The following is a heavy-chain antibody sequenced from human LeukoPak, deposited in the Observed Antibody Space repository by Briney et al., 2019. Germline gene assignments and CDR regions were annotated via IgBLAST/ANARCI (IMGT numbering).Heavy chain of an antibody. D-gene: IGHD3-22*01. J-gene: IGHJ4*02. CDR1: GASVSSGSYY. CDR2: MYYSGSA. CDR3: ARDRDSLDY. Sequence: SETLSLTCTVSGASVSSGSYYCSWIRQPPGKGLEWIGYMYYSGSANYNTSLKSRVSKSVDTSKNQFSLKLSSLTAADTAVYYCARDRDSLDYWGQGTLVTVSS. V-gene: IGHV4-61*01.